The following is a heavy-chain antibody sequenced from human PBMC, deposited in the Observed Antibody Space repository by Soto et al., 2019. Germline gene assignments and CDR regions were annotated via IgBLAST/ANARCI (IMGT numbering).Heavy chain of an antibody. V-gene: IGHV3-21*01. CDR2: ISSSSSYI. J-gene: IGHJ3*01. CDR1: GFTFSSYS. CDR3: ARDREGVGAGLF. D-gene: IGHD1-26*01. Sequence: EVQLVESGGGLVKPGGSLRLSCAASGFTFSSYSMNWVRQAPGKGLEWVSSISSSSSYIYYADSVKGRFTISRDNAKNSLYLQMNSLRADDTALYYCARDREGVGAGLFWGRGAMVTVSS.